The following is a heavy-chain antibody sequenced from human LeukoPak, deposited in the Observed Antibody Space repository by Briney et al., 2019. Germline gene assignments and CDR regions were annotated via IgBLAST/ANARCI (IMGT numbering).Heavy chain of an antibody. D-gene: IGHD6-19*01. J-gene: IGHJ4*02. Sequence: GGSLRLSCAASGFTFSSYAMSWVRQAPGMGLEWVSAISGSGGSTYYADSVKGRFTISRDNSKNTLYLQMNSLGAEDTAVYYCAKEPHSSGLTFDYWGQGTLVTVSS. CDR3: AKEPHSSGLTFDY. V-gene: IGHV3-23*01. CDR2: ISGSGGST. CDR1: GFTFSSYA.